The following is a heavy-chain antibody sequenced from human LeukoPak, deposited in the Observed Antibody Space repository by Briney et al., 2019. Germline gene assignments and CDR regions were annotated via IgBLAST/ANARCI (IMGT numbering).Heavy chain of an antibody. D-gene: IGHD3-22*01. CDR1: GGTFSSYA. V-gene: IGHV1-69*05. J-gene: IGHJ6*03. CDR3: ARASYYYDSSGYNYYYYMDV. CDR2: IIPIFGTA. Sequence: SVKVSCKASGGTFSSYAINWVRQAPGQGLEWMGRIIPIFGTANYAQKFQGRVTITTDKSTSTAYMELSSLRSEDTAVYYCARASYYYDSSGYNYYYYMDVWGKGTTVTVSS.